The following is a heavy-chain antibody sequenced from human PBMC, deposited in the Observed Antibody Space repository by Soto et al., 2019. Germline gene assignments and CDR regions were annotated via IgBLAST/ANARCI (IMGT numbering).Heavy chain of an antibody. D-gene: IGHD4-17*01. V-gene: IGHV3-23*01. CDR3: AKAVLRGDCYYCGMDV. CDR2: ISASGGST. CDR1: GFNFNSYA. Sequence: EVQLLESGGDLVQPGGSLRLSCAASGFNFNSYAMNWVRQAPGKGLEWVSCISASGGSTSYADSVKGRFTISRDNSKNTLYLQMNSLRAEDTAVYYCAKAVLRGDCYYCGMDVWGQGTTVTVSS. J-gene: IGHJ6*02.